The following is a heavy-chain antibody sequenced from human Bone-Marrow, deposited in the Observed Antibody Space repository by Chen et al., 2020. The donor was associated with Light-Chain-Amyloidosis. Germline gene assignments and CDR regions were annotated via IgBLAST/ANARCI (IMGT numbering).Heavy chain of an antibody. CDR3: ARDLNWGWTFGAFDI. CDR1: GYSISSGYY. J-gene: IGHJ3*02. Sequence: QVQLQESGPGLVKPSETLSLTCAVSGYSISSGYYWGWIRQPPGKGLEWIGSIYHSGSTYYNPSLKSRVTISVDTSKNQFSLKLSSVTAAGTAVYYCARDLNWGWTFGAFDIWGQGTMVTVSS. V-gene: IGHV4-38-2*02. CDR2: IYHSGST. D-gene: IGHD7-27*01.